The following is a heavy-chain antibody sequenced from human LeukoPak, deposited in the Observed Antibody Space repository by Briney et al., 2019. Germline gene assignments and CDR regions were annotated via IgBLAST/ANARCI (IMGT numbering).Heavy chain of an antibody. Sequence: SETLSLTCTVSGGYISSYYWSWIRQPPGKGLEWIGYIYYSGSSNYNPSLKSRVTISVDTSKNQISLKLSSVTAADTAEYYRARANRYDLYFDYWGQGTLVTVSS. D-gene: IGHD5-12*01. CDR2: IYYSGSS. CDR3: ARANRYDLYFDY. CDR1: GGYISSYY. J-gene: IGHJ4*02. V-gene: IGHV4-59*01.